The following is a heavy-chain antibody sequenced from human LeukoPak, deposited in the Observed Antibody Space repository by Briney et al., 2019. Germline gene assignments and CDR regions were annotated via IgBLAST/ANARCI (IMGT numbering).Heavy chain of an antibody. CDR1: GFTFSSYS. D-gene: IGHD3-16*01. V-gene: IGHV3-23*01. Sequence: GSLRPSCAASGFTFSSYSISWVRPAPGKGLEWVSAISGSGGSTYYADSVKGRFTISRDNSKNTLYLQMNSLRAEDTAVYYCAGGGSKAVWGQGTTVTVSS. CDR3: AGGGSKAV. J-gene: IGHJ6*02. CDR2: ISGSGGST.